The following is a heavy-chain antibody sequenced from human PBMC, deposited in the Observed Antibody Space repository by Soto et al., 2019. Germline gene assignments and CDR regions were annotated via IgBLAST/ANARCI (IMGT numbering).Heavy chain of an antibody. D-gene: IGHD1-26*01. Sequence: QVQLVQSGAEVKKPGSSVKVSCKASGGTFSSYAISWVRQAPGQGLEWMGGIIPIFGTANYEQKFQGRITITADGSTSTAYMELSSLKSEDTAVYYCARDGVGATPHPVYAFDIWGQGTIVTASS. CDR3: ARDGVGATPHPVYAFDI. CDR1: GGTFSSYA. J-gene: IGHJ3*02. V-gene: IGHV1-69*01. CDR2: IIPIFGTA.